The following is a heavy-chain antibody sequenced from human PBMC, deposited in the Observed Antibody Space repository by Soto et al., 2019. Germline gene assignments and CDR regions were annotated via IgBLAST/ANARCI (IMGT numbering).Heavy chain of an antibody. D-gene: IGHD3-3*01. J-gene: IGHJ5*02. CDR1: GYSISSGYY. Sequence: SETLSLTCAVSGYSISSGYYWGWIRQPPGKGLEWIGSIYHSGSTYYNPSLKSRVTISVDTSKNQFSLKLSSVTAADTAVYYCARVTWSVNWFDPWGQGTLVTVSS. V-gene: IGHV4-38-2*01. CDR2: IYHSGST. CDR3: ARVTWSVNWFDP.